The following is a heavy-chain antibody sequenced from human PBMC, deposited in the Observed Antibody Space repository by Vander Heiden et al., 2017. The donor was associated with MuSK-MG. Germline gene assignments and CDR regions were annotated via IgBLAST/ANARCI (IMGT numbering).Heavy chain of an antibody. J-gene: IGHJ1*01. V-gene: IGHV3-49*04. CDR3: SSDFQH. CDR1: GFTFGEYA. CDR2: IRTKAYGGTT. Sequence: EVQLVESGGGLVQPGRSLRLSGTASGFTFGEYAMSWVRQAPGKGLEWVGFIRTKAYGGTTEYAASVKGRFTISRDDSESIAYLQMNSLKTEDTAVYYCSSDFQHWGQGTLVTVSS.